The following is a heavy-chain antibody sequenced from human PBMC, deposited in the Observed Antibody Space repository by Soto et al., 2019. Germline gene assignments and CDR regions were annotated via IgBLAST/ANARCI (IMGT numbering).Heavy chain of an antibody. CDR2: IWYDGSNK. Sequence: PGGSLRLSCAASGFTFSSYGMHWVRQAPGKGLEWVAVIWYDGSNKYYADSVKGRFTISRDNSKNTLYLQMNSLRAEDTAVYYCARGQGGVRFLEWLIYGMDVWGQGTTVTVSS. CDR3: ARGQGGVRFLEWLIYGMDV. D-gene: IGHD3-3*01. V-gene: IGHV3-33*01. CDR1: GFTFSSYG. J-gene: IGHJ6*02.